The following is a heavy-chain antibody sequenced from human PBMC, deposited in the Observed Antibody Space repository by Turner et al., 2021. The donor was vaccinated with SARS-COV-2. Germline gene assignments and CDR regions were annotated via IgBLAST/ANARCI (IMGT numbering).Heavy chain of an antibody. CDR2: IYWDDDK. J-gene: IGHJ4*02. CDR1: GFSLSTSGVG. CDR3: ARHIVVAIFDY. Sequence: QLTLKESGPTLVKPTQPLTLTCTFSGFSLSTSGVGVGWIRQPPGKALEWLALIYWDDDKRYSPSMKSRLTITKDTSKNQVVLTMTNMDPVDTATYYCARHIVVAIFDYWGQGTLVTVSS. V-gene: IGHV2-5*02. D-gene: IGHD2-21*01.